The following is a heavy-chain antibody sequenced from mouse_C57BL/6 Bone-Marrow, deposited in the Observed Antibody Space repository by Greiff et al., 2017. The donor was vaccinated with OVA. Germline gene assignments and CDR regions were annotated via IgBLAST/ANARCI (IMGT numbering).Heavy chain of an antibody. CDR2: IDPENGDT. J-gene: IGHJ2*01. V-gene: IGHV14-4*01. Sequence: VHVKQSGAELVRPGASVKLSCTASGFNIKDDYMHWVKQRPEQGLEWIGWIDPENGDTEYASKFQGKATITADTSSNTAYLQLSSLTSEDTAVYYCTTGPFDYWGQGTTLTVSS. CDR1: GFNIKDDY. D-gene: IGHD3-1*01. CDR3: TTGPFDY.